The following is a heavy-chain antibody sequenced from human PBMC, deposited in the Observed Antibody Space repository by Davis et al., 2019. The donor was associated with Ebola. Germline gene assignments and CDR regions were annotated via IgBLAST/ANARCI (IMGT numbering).Heavy chain of an antibody. Sequence: KVSCKASGYKFSDYWIGWVRQMPGKGLEWMGIIYTGDSDTRYSPSFRGQVTISADKSTRTAYLQWSSLKASDTAMYYCASLRRTITGMDDAFDIWGQGTMVTVSS. CDR2: IYTGDSDT. CDR1: GYKFSDYW. CDR3: ASLRRTITGMDDAFDI. V-gene: IGHV5-51*01. D-gene: IGHD1-20*01. J-gene: IGHJ3*02.